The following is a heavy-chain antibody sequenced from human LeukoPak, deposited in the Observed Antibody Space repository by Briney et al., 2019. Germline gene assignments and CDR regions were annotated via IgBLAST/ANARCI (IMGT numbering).Heavy chain of an antibody. V-gene: IGHV4-4*02. D-gene: IGHD3-22*01. CDR3: ARNIGYYYDSSGGG. CDR2: IYHSGST. CDR1: GGSISSSNW. Sequence: SETLSLTCAVSGGSISSSNWWSWVRQPPGKGLEWIGEIYHSGSTNYNPSLKSRVTISVDKSKNQFSLKLSSVTAADTAVYYCARNIGYYYDSSGGGWGQGTLVTVSS. J-gene: IGHJ4*02.